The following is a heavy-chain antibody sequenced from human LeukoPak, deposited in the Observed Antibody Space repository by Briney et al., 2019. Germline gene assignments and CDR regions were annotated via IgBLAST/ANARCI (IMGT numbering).Heavy chain of an antibody. CDR3: ARARSGLRGYYFDY. Sequence: SETLSLTCTVSGGSISSGGYYWSWIRQHSGKGLEWIGYIYYSGSTYYNPSLKSRVTISVDTSKNQFSLKLSSVTAADTAVYYCARARSGLRGYYFDYWGQGTLVTVSS. CDR2: IYYSGST. CDR1: GGSISSGGYY. J-gene: IGHJ4*02. V-gene: IGHV4-31*03. D-gene: IGHD2-15*01.